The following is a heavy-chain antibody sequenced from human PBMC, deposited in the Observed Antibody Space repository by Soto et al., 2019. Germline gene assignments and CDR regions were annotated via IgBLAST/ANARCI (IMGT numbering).Heavy chain of an antibody. D-gene: IGHD4-17*01. Sequence: QVQLQESGPGLVKPSQTLSLTCTVSGGSISSGGYYWSWIRQHPGKGLEWIGYIYYSGSTYYNPSLKRRVTISVDTSKNQFSLKLSSVTAADTAVYYCARGEDYGDYLYFQHWGQGTLVTVSS. CDR1: GGSISSGGYY. V-gene: IGHV4-31*03. CDR2: IYYSGST. J-gene: IGHJ1*01. CDR3: ARGEDYGDYLYFQH.